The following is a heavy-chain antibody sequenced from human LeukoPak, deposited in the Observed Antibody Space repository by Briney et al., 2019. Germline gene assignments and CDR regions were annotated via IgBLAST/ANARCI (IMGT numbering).Heavy chain of an antibody. CDR2: MSFDGSHT. D-gene: IGHD4-23*01. CDR1: GFTFSSYG. J-gene: IGHJ6*03. CDR3: AKEGVTPRYYYMDV. Sequence: GGSLRLSCAASGFTFSSYGMHWVRQAPGKGLEWVAVMSFDGSHTYYADSVKGRFTISRDNSKNTLYLQMNSLGAEDTAVYYCAKEGVTPRYYYMDVWGKGTTVTISS. V-gene: IGHV3-30*18.